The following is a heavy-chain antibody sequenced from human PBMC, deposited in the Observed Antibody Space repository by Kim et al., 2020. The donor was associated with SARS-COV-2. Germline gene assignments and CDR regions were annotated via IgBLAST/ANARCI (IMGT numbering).Heavy chain of an antibody. J-gene: IGHJ6*02. D-gene: IGHD2-8*01. CDR3: ARDDDIVLMVAMDV. V-gene: IGHV3-48*02. Sequence: ADAVKGRFTVSRDKAKSSLYLQMNSLRDEDTAVYYCARDDDIVLMVAMDVWGQGTTVTVSS.